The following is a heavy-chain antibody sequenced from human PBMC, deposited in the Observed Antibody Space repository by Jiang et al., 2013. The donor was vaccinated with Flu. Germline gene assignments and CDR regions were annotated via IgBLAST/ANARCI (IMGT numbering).Heavy chain of an antibody. J-gene: IGHJ4*02. D-gene: IGHD6-19*01. CDR3: AAGYSSGEKYFDY. CDR2: INAGNGNT. Sequence: GWINAGNGNTKYSQKFQGRVTITRDTSASTAYMELSSLRSEDTAVYYCAAGYSSGEKYFDYWGQGTLVTVSS. V-gene: IGHV1-3*01.